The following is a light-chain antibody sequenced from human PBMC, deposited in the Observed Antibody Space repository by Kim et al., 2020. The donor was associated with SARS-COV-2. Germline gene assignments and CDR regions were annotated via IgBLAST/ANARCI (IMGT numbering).Light chain of an antibody. CDR3: QQYGSSPPYT. Sequence: SPGERATLSCRASQSVSSSYLAWYQQKPGQAPRLLIYGASSRATGIPDRFSGSGSGTDFTLTISRLEPEDFVVYYCQQYGSSPPYTFGQGTKLEIK. J-gene: IGKJ2*01. V-gene: IGKV3-20*01. CDR1: QSVSSSY. CDR2: GAS.